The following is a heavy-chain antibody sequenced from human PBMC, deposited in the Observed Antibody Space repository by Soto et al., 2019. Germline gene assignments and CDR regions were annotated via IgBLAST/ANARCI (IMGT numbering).Heavy chain of an antibody. V-gene: IGHV4-34*01. Sequence: QVQLQQWGAGLLKPSETLSLTCAVYGGSFSGYYWSWIRQPPGKGLEWIGEINHSGSTNYNPSLKSRVTISVDTSKNQFSLKLSSVTAADTAVYYCARVSGDYGDYGSSDGAFDIWGQGTMVTVSS. CDR1: GGSFSGYY. D-gene: IGHD4-17*01. CDR3: ARVSGDYGDYGSSDGAFDI. CDR2: INHSGST. J-gene: IGHJ3*02.